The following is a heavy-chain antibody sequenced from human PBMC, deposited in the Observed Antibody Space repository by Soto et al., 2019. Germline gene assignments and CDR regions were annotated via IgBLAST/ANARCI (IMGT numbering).Heavy chain of an antibody. Sequence: GGSLRLSCAASGFTFSSYAMSWVRQAPGKGLEWVSAISGSGGSTYYADSVKGRFTISRDNSKNTLYLQMNSLRAEDTAVYYCAKLTTVVNRVYYFDYWGQGTLVTVSS. CDR1: GFTFSSYA. CDR2: ISGSGGST. J-gene: IGHJ4*02. CDR3: AKLTTVVNRVYYFDY. V-gene: IGHV3-23*01. D-gene: IGHD4-17*01.